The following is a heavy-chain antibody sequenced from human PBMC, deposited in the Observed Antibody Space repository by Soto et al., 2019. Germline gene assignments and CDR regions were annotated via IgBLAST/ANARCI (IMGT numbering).Heavy chain of an antibody. J-gene: IGHJ6*01. Sequence: GVHRISKEQGGGLEGAVVIWYDGSNKYYADSVKGRFTISRDNSKNTLYLQMNSLRAEDTAVYYCAREGSLIVGASRLHYYYSGMAFLVKRTTV. V-gene: IGHV3-33*01. CDR1: G. CDR2: IWYDGSNK. CDR3: AREGSLIVGASRLHYYYSGMAF. D-gene: IGHD1-26*01.